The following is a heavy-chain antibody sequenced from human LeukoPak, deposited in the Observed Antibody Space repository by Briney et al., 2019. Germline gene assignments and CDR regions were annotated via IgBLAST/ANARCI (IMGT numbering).Heavy chain of an antibody. J-gene: IGHJ4*02. CDR1: GGSISSYY. CDR2: IYYSGST. Sequence: SETLSLTCTVSGGSISSYYWSWIRQPPGKGLEWIGYIYYSGSTNYNPSLKSRVTISGDTSKNQFSLRLSSVTAADTAVYSCARHKDAAMVTTFDFWGQGTLVTVSS. D-gene: IGHD5-18*01. CDR3: ARHKDAAMVTTFDF. V-gene: IGHV4-59*08.